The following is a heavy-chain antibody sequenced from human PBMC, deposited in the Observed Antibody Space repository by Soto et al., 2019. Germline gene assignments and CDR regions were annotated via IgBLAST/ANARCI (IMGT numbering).Heavy chain of an antibody. D-gene: IGHD2-8*01. CDR3: AAFWGGYCTNGVCSPG. CDR1: GFTFSSYA. Sequence: EVQLLESGGGLVQPGGSLRLSCAASGFTFSSYAMSWVRQAPGQGLEWVSAISGSGGSTYYADSVKGRFTISRDNSKNTLYLKMNSLRAEDTAVYYCAAFWGGYCTNGVCSPGWGQGTLVTVSS. J-gene: IGHJ4*02. CDR2: ISGSGGST. V-gene: IGHV3-23*01.